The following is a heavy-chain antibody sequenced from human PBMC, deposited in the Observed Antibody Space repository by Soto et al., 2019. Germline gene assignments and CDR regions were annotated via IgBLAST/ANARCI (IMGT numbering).Heavy chain of an antibody. D-gene: IGHD4-4*01. V-gene: IGHV3-23*01. CDR3: AKDLDYSNYETNSFDY. Sequence: LRLSCAASGFTFDSYAMSWVRQAPGKGLEWVSAISGSGGSTYYADSVKGRFTISRDNSKNTLYLQMNSLRAEDTAVYYCAKDLDYSNYETNSFDYWGQGTLVTVSS. J-gene: IGHJ4*02. CDR1: GFTFDSYA. CDR2: ISGSGGST.